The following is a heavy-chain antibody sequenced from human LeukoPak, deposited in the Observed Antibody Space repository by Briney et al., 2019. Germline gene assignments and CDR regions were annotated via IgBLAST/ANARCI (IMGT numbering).Heavy chain of an antibody. Sequence: ASVKVSCKASGYSFTSYGMHWVRQAPGQGLEWMGWISAYNGNTNYAQKLQGRVTMTTDTSTSTAYMELRSLRSDDTAVYYCARDRKIFQYSSGWYRSGATYYFDYWGQGTLVTVSS. CDR3: ARDRKIFQYSSGWYRSGATYYFDY. CDR2: ISAYNGNT. V-gene: IGHV1-18*01. D-gene: IGHD6-19*01. CDR1: GYSFTSYG. J-gene: IGHJ4*02.